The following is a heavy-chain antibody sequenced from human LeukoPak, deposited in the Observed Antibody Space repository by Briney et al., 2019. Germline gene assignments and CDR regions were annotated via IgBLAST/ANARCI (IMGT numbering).Heavy chain of an antibody. CDR3: ARTPGAYFDY. D-gene: IGHD1-26*01. CDR2: IYYSGST. CDR1: GGSISSYY. Sequence: TPSETLSLTCTVSGGSISSYYWSWIRQPPGKGLEWIGYIYYSGSTNYNPSLKSRVTISVDTSKSQFSLKLSSVTAADTAVYYCARTPGAYFDYWGQGTLVTVSS. J-gene: IGHJ4*02. V-gene: IGHV4-59*01.